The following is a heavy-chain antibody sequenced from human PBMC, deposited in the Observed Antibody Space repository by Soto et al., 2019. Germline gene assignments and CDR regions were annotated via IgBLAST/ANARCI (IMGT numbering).Heavy chain of an antibody. CDR1: GGSFSSDH. Sequence: SETLSLTCNVSGGSFSSDHWGWIRQPPGKGLEWIGKINNSGITNYNPSLKSRATISVDTSKNQFSLKLTSVTAADTAVYYCARDRTWDWSRSNYCYYYGMDVLGQGSTGT. D-gene: IGHD4-4*01. J-gene: IGHJ6*02. CDR2: INNSGIT. CDR3: ARDRTWDWSRSNYCYYYGMDV. V-gene: IGHV4-59*01.